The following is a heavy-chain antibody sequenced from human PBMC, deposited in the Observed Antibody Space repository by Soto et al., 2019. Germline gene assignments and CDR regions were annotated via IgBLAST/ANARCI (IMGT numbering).Heavy chain of an antibody. D-gene: IGHD2-21*01. CDR2: IWFDGDNK. CDR3: ARDRSLCTYYCDS. J-gene: IGHJ4*02. V-gene: IGHV3-33*01. Sequence: QVHLVESGGGVVQPGRSLRLSCAASGFTFNSYGMHWVRQAPGKGLEWVAVIWFDGDNKYYADSVKGRFTISRDNSKNMLYLQINSLRAEDSAVYYCARDRSLCTYYCDSWGQGTLVTVAS. CDR1: GFTFNSYG.